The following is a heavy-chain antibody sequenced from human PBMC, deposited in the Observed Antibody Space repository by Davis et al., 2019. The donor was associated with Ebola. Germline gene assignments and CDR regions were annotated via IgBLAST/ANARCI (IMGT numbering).Heavy chain of an antibody. J-gene: IGHJ6*02. V-gene: IGHV3-9*01. Sequence: SLKISCAASGFTFSSYGMHWVRQAPGKGLEWVSGISWNSGSIGYADSVKGRFTISRDNAKNSLYLQMNSLRAEDTALYYCAKDAALRITIFGVVDYGMDVWGQGTTVTVSS. CDR2: ISWNSGSI. CDR3: AKDAALRITIFGVVDYGMDV. D-gene: IGHD3-3*01. CDR1: GFTFSSYG.